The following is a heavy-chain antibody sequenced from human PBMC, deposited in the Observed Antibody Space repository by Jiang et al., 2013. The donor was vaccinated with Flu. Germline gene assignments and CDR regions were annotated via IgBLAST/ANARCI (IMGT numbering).Heavy chain of an antibody. Sequence: PGLVKPSETLSLTCTVSGGSISSYYWSWIRQPPGKGLEWIGYIYYSGSTNYNPSLKSRVTISVDTSKNQFSLKLSSVTAADTAVYYCARQMSGFDAFDIWGQGTMVTVSS. CDR2: IYYSGST. CDR1: GGSISSYY. D-gene: IGHD3-3*01. J-gene: IGHJ3*02. V-gene: IGHV4-59*08. CDR3: ARQMSGFDAFDI.